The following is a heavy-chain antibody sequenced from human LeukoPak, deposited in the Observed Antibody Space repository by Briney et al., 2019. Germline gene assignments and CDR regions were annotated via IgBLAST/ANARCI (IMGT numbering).Heavy chain of an antibody. CDR1: GGSISNFY. Sequence: PSETLSLTCTVSGGSISNFYWSWIRQPPGKGLEWIGYIYYSGSINYNPSLKSRVTISVGTSKNQFSLNLSSVTAADTAVYYCARSPPIYYFYGLDVWGKGTTVTVSS. J-gene: IGHJ6*04. V-gene: IGHV4-59*01. CDR2: IYYSGSI. CDR3: ARSPPIYYFYGLDV.